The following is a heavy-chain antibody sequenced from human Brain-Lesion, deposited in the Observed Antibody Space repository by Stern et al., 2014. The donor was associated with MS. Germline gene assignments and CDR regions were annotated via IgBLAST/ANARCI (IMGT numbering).Heavy chain of an antibody. Sequence: VQLLESGPGLVKPSETLSHTCTVSGGSISSSSYYWGWIRQPPGKGLEWIGSIYYRGSTYYNPSLKSRVPISMDTSKNQFSLRLSSVTAADTAVYFCAKLWLGELPESPFDYWGQGTLVTVSS. CDR1: GGSISSSSYY. J-gene: IGHJ4*02. CDR3: AKLWLGELPESPFDY. V-gene: IGHV4-39*01. D-gene: IGHD3-10*01. CDR2: IYYRGST.